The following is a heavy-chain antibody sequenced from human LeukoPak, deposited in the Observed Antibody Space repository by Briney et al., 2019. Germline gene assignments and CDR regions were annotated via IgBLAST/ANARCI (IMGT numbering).Heavy chain of an antibody. CDR3: ARGGYYYLDV. Sequence: PSETLSLTCTMSGGSISPYYWSWIWQPPGKGLEWIAYIFHSGTTKYNPALKSRVAISLDTPKSQISLRLHSVTAADTAVYYCARGGYYYLDVWGRGTTVTVSS. V-gene: IGHV4-59*01. J-gene: IGHJ6*03. CDR1: GGSISPYY. CDR2: IFHSGTT.